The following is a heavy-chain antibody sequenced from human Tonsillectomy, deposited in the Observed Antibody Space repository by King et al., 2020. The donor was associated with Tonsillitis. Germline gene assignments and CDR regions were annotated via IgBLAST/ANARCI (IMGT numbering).Heavy chain of an antibody. CDR2: IYYTGST. D-gene: IGHD2-2*01. CDR3: AGLRGYCSSTSCFPDY. V-gene: IGHV4-31*03. Sequence: HVQLQESGPGLVKPSQTLSLTCTVSGGSISSGGYYWIWIRQHPGKGLEWIGYIYYTGSTYYNPTLMSRLTISVDTSKNQFSLKLSSVTAADTAVYYGAGLRGYCSSTSCFPDYWGQGTLVTVSS. CDR1: GGSISSGGYY. J-gene: IGHJ4*02.